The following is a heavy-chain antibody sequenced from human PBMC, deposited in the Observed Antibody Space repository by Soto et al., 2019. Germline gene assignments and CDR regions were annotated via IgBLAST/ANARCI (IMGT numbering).Heavy chain of an antibody. D-gene: IGHD5-12*01. Sequence: KPSETLSLTCAVSGGSINSDNWWGWVRQPPGKGLEWIGDIFRSGDTNYNPSLKSRVTMSVDKSKNQFSLKLNSVTAADTAVYYCRAYSGYDVFDFWGQGTLVTVSS. CDR3: RAYSGYDVFDF. CDR1: GGSINSDNW. V-gene: IGHV4-4*02. CDR2: IFRSGDT. J-gene: IGHJ4*02.